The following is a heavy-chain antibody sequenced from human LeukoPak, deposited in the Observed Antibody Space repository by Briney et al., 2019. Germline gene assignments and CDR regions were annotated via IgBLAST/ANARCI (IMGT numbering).Heavy chain of an antibody. CDR1: GFTFSSYG. J-gene: IGHJ4*02. CDR3: ARDGAVAYYFDY. Sequence: GGSLRLSCAASGFTFSSYGMHWVRHAPGKGLEWVAVIWYDGSNKYYADSVKGRFTISRDNSKNTLYLQMNSLRAEDTAVYYCARDGAVAYYFDYWGQGTLVTVSS. CDR2: IWYDGSNK. V-gene: IGHV3-33*01. D-gene: IGHD6-19*01.